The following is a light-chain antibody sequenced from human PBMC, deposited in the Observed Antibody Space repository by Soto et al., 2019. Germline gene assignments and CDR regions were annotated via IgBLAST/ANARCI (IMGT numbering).Light chain of an antibody. J-gene: IGLJ1*01. CDR3: SSYAASNDLGV. Sequence: QSALTQPPSASGSPGQSVTISCTGTNSDFGGYNYVSWYQQHPGKAPKLIIYEVNKRPSGVPDRFSASKSGNTASLTVSGLQPEDEADYYCSSYAASNDLGVFGTGTKVTVL. CDR1: NSDFGGYNY. V-gene: IGLV2-8*01. CDR2: EVN.